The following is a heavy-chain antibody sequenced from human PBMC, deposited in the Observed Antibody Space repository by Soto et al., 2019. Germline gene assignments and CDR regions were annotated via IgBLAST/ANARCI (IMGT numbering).Heavy chain of an antibody. D-gene: IGHD2-21*02. CDR1: GGSFSGYY. CDR3: ARYCGGDCYPLFKVVGGMDV. V-gene: IGHV4-34*01. Sequence: SETLSLTCAVYGGSFSGYYWSWIRQPPGKGLEWIGEINHSGSTNYNPSLKSRVTISVDTSKNQFSLKLSSVTAADTAVYYCARYCGGDCYPLFKVVGGMDVWGQGTTVTVSS. CDR2: INHSGST. J-gene: IGHJ6*02.